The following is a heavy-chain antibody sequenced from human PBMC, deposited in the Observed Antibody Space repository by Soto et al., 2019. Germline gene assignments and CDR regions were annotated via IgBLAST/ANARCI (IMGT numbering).Heavy chain of an antibody. V-gene: IGHV4-4*07. D-gene: IGHD1-1*01. CDR3: VRDGTKTLRDWFDP. CDR2: IYATGTT. Sequence: PSETLSLTCTVSGASISGFYWSWIRKSAGKGLEWIGRIYATGTTDYNPSLKSRVMMSVDTSRKQFSLKLRSVTAADTAVYYCVRDGTKTLRDWFDPWGQGISVTVSS. CDR1: GASISGFY. J-gene: IGHJ5*02.